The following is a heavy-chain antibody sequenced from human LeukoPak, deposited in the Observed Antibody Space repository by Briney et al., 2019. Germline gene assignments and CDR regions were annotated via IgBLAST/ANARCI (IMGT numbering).Heavy chain of an antibody. CDR3: AKDQSMIVVAPHFFDY. J-gene: IGHJ4*02. CDR2: ISGSGGST. Sequence: GGSLRLSCAASGFTFSSYAMSWVRQAPGKGLEWVSAISGSGGSTYYADSVKGRFTISRDNSKNTLYLQMNSLRAEDTAVYYCAKDQSMIVVAPHFFDYWGQGTLVTVSS. CDR1: GFTFSSYA. D-gene: IGHD3-22*01. V-gene: IGHV3-23*01.